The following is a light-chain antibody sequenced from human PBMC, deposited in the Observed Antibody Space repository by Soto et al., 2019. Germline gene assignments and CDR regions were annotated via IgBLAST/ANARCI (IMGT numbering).Light chain of an antibody. CDR3: QQLNSYPT. CDR1: QGISSY. Sequence: DIQLTQSPSSLSASEGDRVTITCRASQGISSYLAWYQQKPGKAPKLLIYAASTLQSGVPSRFSGSGSGTEFTLTISSLQPEDFATYYCQQLNSYPTFGQGTRLEIK. J-gene: IGKJ5*01. CDR2: AAS. V-gene: IGKV1-9*01.